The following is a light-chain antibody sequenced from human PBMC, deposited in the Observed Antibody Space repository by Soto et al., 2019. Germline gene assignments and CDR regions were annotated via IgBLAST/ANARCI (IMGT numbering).Light chain of an antibody. Sequence: DIPMTQSPSSLSASVGDRVTITCRASQSISSYLSWYQQRPGKAPHLLIYGASTLQSGVPSRFGGSGSGTDFTLTISSLQPEDFATYYCQQGYSTPPTFGGGTKVEIK. CDR3: QQGYSTPPT. V-gene: IGKV1-39*01. J-gene: IGKJ4*01. CDR2: GAS. CDR1: QSISSY.